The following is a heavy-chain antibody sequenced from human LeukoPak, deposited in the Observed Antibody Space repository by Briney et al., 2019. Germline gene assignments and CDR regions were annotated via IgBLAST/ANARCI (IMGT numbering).Heavy chain of an antibody. D-gene: IGHD1-1*01. CDR2: INPNSGGT. Sequence: ASVKVSCKASGYTFTGYYMHWVRQAPGQGLEWMGWINPNSGGTNYAQKFQGRVTMTRDTSISTAYMELSRLRSEDTAVYYCARDVEMGTISSPDYWGQGTRVTVSS. CDR1: GYTFTGYY. J-gene: IGHJ4*02. CDR3: ARDVEMGTISSPDY. V-gene: IGHV1-2*02.